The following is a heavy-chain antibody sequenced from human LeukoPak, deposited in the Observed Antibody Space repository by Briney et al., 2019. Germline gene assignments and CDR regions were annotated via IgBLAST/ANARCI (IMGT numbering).Heavy chain of an antibody. J-gene: IGHJ4*02. D-gene: IGHD6-6*01. V-gene: IGHV1-18*01. CDR1: GYTLTSYG. CDR3: ARASFPYSSSGDDY. Sequence: ASVKVSCKASGYTLTSYGISWVRQAPGQGLEWMGWISAYNGNTNYAQKLQGRVTMTTDTSTSTAYMELRSLRSDDTAVYYCARASFPYSSSGDDYWGQGTLVTVSS. CDR2: ISAYNGNT.